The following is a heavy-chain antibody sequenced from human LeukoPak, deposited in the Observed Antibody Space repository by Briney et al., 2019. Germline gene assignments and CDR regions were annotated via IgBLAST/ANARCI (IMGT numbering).Heavy chain of an antibody. CDR1: GYTFTGYY. D-gene: IGHD3-10*01. V-gene: IGHV1-2*02. Sequence: ASVKVSCKASGYTFTGYYMHWVRHAPGQGLEWMGWINPNSGGTNYAQKFQGRVTMTRDTSISTAYMELSRLRSDDTAVYYCARTRIGLWFGELFCFDYWGQGTLVTVSS. CDR2: INPNSGGT. J-gene: IGHJ4*02. CDR3: ARTRIGLWFGELFCFDY.